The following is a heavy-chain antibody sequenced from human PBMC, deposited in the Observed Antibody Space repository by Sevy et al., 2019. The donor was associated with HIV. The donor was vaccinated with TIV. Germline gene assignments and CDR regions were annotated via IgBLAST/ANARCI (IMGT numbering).Heavy chain of an antibody. CDR3: ARDLEEWELRYRGY. V-gene: IGHV3-33*01. J-gene: IGHJ4*02. Sequence: GGSLRLSCAASGFIFSSFGMYWARQAPGEGLEWVAIIWYDGKNALYADSVKGRFTISRDNSKNTLYLQMNSLRAEDTAVYYGARDLEEWELRYRGYWGQGTLVTVSS. CDR1: GFIFSSFG. CDR2: IWYDGKNA. D-gene: IGHD1-26*01.